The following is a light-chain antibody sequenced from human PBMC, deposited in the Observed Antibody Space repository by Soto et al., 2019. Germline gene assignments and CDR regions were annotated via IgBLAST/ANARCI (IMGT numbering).Light chain of an antibody. CDR2: GAS. CDR1: QSVSSSY. Sequence: EIVLTQSPGTLSLSPGERATLSCRASQSVSSSYLAWYQQKPGQAPRPLIYGASSRATGIPDRFSGSESGTDFTLTISRLEPEDFAVYYCQQYGSSPQTFGQGTKVEIK. J-gene: IGKJ1*01. V-gene: IGKV3-20*01. CDR3: QQYGSSPQT.